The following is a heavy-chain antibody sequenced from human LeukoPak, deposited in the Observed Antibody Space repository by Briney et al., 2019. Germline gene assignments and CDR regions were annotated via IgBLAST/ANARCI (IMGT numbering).Heavy chain of an antibody. CDR2: ISSSSSYI. V-gene: IGHV3-21*04. Sequence: GGSLRLSCAASGFTFSSYSMNWVRQAPGKGLEWVSSISSSSSYIYYADSVKGRFTISRDNSQNTLYLQMNSLRAEDTAVYYCARGPDFGMIRGLYYFDYWGQGTLVTVSS. CDR1: GFTFSSYS. CDR3: ARGPDFGMIRGLYYFDY. J-gene: IGHJ4*02. D-gene: IGHD3-3*01.